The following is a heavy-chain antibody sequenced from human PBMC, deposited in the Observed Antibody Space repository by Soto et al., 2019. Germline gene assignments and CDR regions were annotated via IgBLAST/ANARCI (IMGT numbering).Heavy chain of an antibody. J-gene: IGHJ4*02. CDR2: IKQDGSEK. D-gene: IGHD3-3*01. Sequence: EVQLVESGGGLVQPGGSLRLSCAASGFTFSSYWMSWVRQAPGKGLEWVANIKQDGSEKYYVDSVKGRFTISRDNAKNSLYLQMTRLRGEDTAVYYCARGAFWSGNYSDYWGQGNLVTVSS. CDR3: ARGAFWSGNYSDY. V-gene: IGHV3-7*01. CDR1: GFTFSSYW.